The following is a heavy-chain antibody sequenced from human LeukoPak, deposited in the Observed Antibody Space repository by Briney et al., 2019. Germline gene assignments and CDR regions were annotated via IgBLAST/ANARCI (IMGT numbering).Heavy chain of an antibody. D-gene: IGHD2-15*01. CDR2: ISAYNGNR. J-gene: IGHJ4*02. V-gene: IGHV1-18*01. Sequence: GASVKVPCKASGYIFTSYGISWVRQAPGQGLEWMGWISAYNGNRNYAQKFQGRVTMTTDTSTSTANMELRSLRSDDTAVYYCARDRRSYCSGANCDSGTDYWGQGTLVTVSS. CDR1: GYIFTSYG. CDR3: ARDRRSYCSGANCDSGTDY.